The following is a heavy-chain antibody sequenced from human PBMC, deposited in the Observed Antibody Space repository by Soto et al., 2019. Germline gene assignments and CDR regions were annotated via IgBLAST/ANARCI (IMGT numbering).Heavy chain of an antibody. J-gene: IGHJ4*02. CDR3: ARDYRVRWLQWSVCDY. D-gene: IGHD5-12*01. V-gene: IGHV3-30-3*01. CDR2: ISYDGSNK. CDR1: GFTFSSYA. Sequence: QVQLVESGGGVVQPGRSLRLSCAASGFTFSSYAMHWVRQAPGKGLEWVAVISYDGSNKYYADSVKGRFTISRDNSKNTLYLQMNGLRAEDTAVYYCARDYRVRWLQWSVCDYWGQGTLVTVSS.